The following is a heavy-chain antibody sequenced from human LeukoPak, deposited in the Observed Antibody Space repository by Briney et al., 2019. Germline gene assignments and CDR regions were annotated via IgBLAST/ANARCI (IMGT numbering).Heavy chain of an antibody. Sequence: ETLSLTCTVSGVSISSSSYYWVWIRQPPGKGLEWVSSISDSGGSTYYADSVKGRFTISRDNSKNTLYLQMNSLRAEDTAVYCAKAPRYSSSSYWGQGTLVTVSS. V-gene: IGHV3-23*01. CDR2: ISDSGGST. D-gene: IGHD6-6*01. J-gene: IGHJ4*02. CDR3: AKAPRYSSSSY. CDR1: GVSISSSSYY.